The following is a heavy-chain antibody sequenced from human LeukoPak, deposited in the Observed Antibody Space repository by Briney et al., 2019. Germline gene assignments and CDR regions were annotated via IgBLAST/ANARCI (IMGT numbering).Heavy chain of an antibody. J-gene: IGHJ6*03. D-gene: IGHD2-2*01. CDR3: ARAAMPNYYYYMDV. Sequence: SETLSLTCTVSGGSISSYYWSWIRQPPGKGLEWIGYIYYSGSTNYNPSLKSRVTISVDTSKHQFSLKLSSVTAADTAVYYCARAAMPNYYYYMDVWGKGTTVTISS. CDR1: GGSISSYY. CDR2: IYYSGST. V-gene: IGHV4-59*01.